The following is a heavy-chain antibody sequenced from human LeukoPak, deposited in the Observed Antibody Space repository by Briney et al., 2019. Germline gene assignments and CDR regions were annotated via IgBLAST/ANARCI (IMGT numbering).Heavy chain of an antibody. J-gene: IGHJ4*02. CDR1: GFTVSSNY. CDR2: IYSGGST. V-gene: IGHV3-66*01. CDR3: ARDMTTVTTGDY. Sequence: GGSLRLSCAASGFTVSSNYMSWVRQAPGKGLEWVSVIYSGGSTYYADSVRGRFTISRDNSKNTLYLQLYSLRAEDTAVYYCARDMTTVTTGDYWGQGTLVTVSS. D-gene: IGHD4-17*01.